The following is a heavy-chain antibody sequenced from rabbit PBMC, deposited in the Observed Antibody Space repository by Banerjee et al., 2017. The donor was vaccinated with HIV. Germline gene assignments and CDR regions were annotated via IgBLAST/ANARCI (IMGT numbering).Heavy chain of an antibody. CDR2: IYDGSGGGT. D-gene: IGHD2-1*01. CDR3: ARDAGGGGYGDFKL. V-gene: IGHV1S40*01. Sequence: QSLEESGGGLVKPGASLTLTCTASGFTLSSYWMCWVRQAPGKGLEWIACIYDGSGGGTYYASWAKGRFTISRTSSTTVTLQMTSLTAADTATYFCARDAGGGGYGDFKLWGQGTLVTVS. J-gene: IGHJ4*01. CDR1: GFTLSSYW.